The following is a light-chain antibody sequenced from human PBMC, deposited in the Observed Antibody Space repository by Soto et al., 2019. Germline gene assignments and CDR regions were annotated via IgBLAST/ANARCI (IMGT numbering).Light chain of an antibody. CDR3: QQYGRSLIT. J-gene: IGKJ5*01. CDR2: GAS. Sequence: EFVLTQSPGTLSFSPGERSTLSCRASQSVDSSYFAWYQQKPGQAPRLLIYGASSRATGIPDRFSGSESGTAFTLTISRLEPEDFAVYYCQQYGRSLITFGQGTRLEI. V-gene: IGKV3-20*01. CDR1: QSVDSSY.